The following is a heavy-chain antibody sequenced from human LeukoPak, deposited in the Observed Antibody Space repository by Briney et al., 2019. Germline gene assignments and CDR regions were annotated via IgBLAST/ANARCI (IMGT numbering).Heavy chain of an antibody. V-gene: IGHV1-69*04. CDR2: IIPIRGIA. CDR1: GGTFSSYA. Sequence: GASVKLSCKASGGTFSSYAISWVRQAPGQGLEWMGRIIPIRGIANYGQKFQGRVTITADKSTSTVYMQLSSLRSEDTAVYYCAGSFLYDSSGYYFSPQYFDYWGQGTLVTVSS. J-gene: IGHJ4*02. CDR3: AGSFLYDSSGYYFSPQYFDY. D-gene: IGHD3-22*01.